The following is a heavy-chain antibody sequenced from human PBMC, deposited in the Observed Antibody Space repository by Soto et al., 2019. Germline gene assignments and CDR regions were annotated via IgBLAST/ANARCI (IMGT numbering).Heavy chain of an antibody. V-gene: IGHV3-7*03. CDR1: GFTFSSYW. CDR3: ARGGRILTGYFYDFDY. J-gene: IGHJ4*02. D-gene: IGHD3-9*01. CDR2: IKQDGSEK. Sequence: GSLRLSCAASGFTFSSYWMSWVRQAPGKGLEWVANIKQDGSEKYYVDSVKGRFTISRDNAKNSLYLQMNSLRAEDAAVYYCARGGRILTGYFYDFDYWGQGTLVTVSS.